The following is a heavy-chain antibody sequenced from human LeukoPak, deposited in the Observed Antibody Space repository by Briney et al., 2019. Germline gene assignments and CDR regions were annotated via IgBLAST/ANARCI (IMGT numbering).Heavy chain of an antibody. J-gene: IGHJ4*02. CDR2: ISWNSGSI. D-gene: IGHD1-1*01. Sequence: GRSLRLSCTASGFTFDDYAMHWVRHAPGKGLEWVSGISWNSGSIDYAGSVRGRFTISRDNANNSLFLHMSSLSAEDTALYYCAKGTVKYWTYFDNWGQGTLVTVS. CDR3: AKGTVKYWTYFDN. CDR1: GFTFDDYA. V-gene: IGHV3-9*01.